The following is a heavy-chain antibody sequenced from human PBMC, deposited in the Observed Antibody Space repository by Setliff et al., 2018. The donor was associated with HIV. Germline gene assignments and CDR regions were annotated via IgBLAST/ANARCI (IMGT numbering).Heavy chain of an antibody. J-gene: IGHJ4*01. D-gene: IGHD2-15*01. CDR2: FYSGGGT. V-gene: IGHV4-39*01. CDR1: TGSISRYFYY. CDR3: ARQRADCSGGSCYGY. Sequence: PSETLSLTCTVSTGSISRYFYYWAWIRQPPGKGLEWIGSFYSGGGTSYNPSLNSRVTISVDTSKNQFSLKLRFVTAADTSMYYCARQRADCSGGSCYGYWGQGTLVTVSS.